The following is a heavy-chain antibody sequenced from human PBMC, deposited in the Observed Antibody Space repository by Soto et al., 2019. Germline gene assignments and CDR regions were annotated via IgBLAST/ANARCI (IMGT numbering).Heavy chain of an antibody. J-gene: IGHJ6*02. V-gene: IGHV1-3*01. CDR1: GYTFTSYA. CDR2: INAGNGNT. CDR3: ASDRNWPYYYYYGMDV. Sequence: VASVKVSCKASGYTFTSYAMHWVRQAPGQRLEWMGWINAGNGNTKYSQKFQGRVTITRDTSASTAYMELRSLRSDDTAVYYCASDRNWPYYYYYGMDVWGQGTTVTVSS.